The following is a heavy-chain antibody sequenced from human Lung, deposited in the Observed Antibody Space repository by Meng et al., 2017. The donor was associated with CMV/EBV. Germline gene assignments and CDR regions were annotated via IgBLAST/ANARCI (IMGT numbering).Heavy chain of an antibody. V-gene: IGHV2-5*01. J-gene: IGHJ4*02. CDR2: IYWNDDK. D-gene: IGHD6-19*01. Sequence: SGPTLVKPTQTLTLTCTFSGFSLSTSGVGVGWLRQPPGKALEWLALIYWNDDKRYSPSLKSRLTITKDTSKNQVVLTMNNMDPVDTATYYCAHRPVSGAGKEEYYFDYWGQGTLVTGSS. CDR3: AHRPVSGAGKEEYYFDY. CDR1: GFSLSTSGVG.